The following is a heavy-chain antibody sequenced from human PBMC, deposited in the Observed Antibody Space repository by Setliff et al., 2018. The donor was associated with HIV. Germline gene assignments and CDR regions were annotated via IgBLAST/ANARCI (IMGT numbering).Heavy chain of an antibody. CDR3: AREGITGTTLHPY. Sequence: GGSLRLSCAATGFTFSSYVLHWVRQAPGKGLEWVAAMSTGGDIKIYADSVKGRFTISRDNSKNTLFLQMNTLRAEDTAVYYCAREGITGTTLHPYWGQGTLVTVSS. D-gene: IGHD1-7*01. J-gene: IGHJ4*02. V-gene: IGHV3-30-3*01. CDR2: MSTGGDIK. CDR1: GFTFSSYV.